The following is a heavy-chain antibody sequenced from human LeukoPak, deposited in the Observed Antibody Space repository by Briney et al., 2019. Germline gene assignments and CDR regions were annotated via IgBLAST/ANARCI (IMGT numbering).Heavy chain of an antibody. J-gene: IGHJ4*02. CDR3: ARDRHKYNYDSGGYPPY. Sequence: GGSLRLSCAASGFTFNTFGITWVRQAPGKGLEWVSSISASGGITKYADSVKGRFTISRDNSKNTLHLQMNTLRAEDTAVYYCARDRHKYNYDSGGYPPYWGQGTLVTVSS. CDR2: ISASGGIT. CDR1: GFTFNTFG. D-gene: IGHD3-22*01. V-gene: IGHV3-23*01.